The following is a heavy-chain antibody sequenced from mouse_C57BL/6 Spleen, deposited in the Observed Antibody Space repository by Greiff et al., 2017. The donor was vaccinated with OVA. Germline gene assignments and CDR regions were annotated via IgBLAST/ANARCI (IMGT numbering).Heavy chain of an antibody. J-gene: IGHJ4*01. D-gene: IGHD1-1*01. CDR1: GFNIKDYY. CDR2: IDPEDGDT. Sequence: VQLKESGAELVRPGASVKLSCTASGFNIKDYYMHWVKQRPEQGLEWIGRIDPEDGDTEYAPKFQGKATMTADTSSNTAYLQLSSLTSEDTAVYYCIYGSSPYYAMDYWGQGTSVTVSS. V-gene: IGHV14-1*01. CDR3: IYGSSPYYAMDY.